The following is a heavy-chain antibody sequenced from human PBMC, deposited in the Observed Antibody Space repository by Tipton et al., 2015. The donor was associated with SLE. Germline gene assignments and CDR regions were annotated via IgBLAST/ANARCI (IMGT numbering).Heavy chain of an antibody. CDR2: IYYSGST. CDR1: GGSISNYY. CDR3: ARQGTGFGSGRDDY. V-gene: IGHV4-39*01. Sequence: LRLSCSVSGGSISNYYWSWIRQPPGKEPEWIGSIYYSGSTYYTPSLKSRVTASVDTSKNQFSLSLYSVIVDDTAVYYCARQGTGFGSGRDDYWGQGILVTVSS. D-gene: IGHD1-14*01. J-gene: IGHJ4*02.